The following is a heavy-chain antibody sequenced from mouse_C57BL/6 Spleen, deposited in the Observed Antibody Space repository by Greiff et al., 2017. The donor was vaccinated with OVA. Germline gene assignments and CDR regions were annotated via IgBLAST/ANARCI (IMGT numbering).Heavy chain of an antibody. V-gene: IGHV5-9-1*02. J-gene: IGHJ2*01. Sequence: EVQLQDSGEGLVKPGGSLKLSCAASGFTFSSYAMSWVRQTPEKRLEWVAYISSGGDYIYYADTVKGRFTISRDNARNTLYLQMSSLKSEDTAMYYCTRGWSTITTVVAFDYWGQGTTLTVSS. CDR2: ISSGGDYI. CDR1: GFTFSSYA. D-gene: IGHD1-1*01. CDR3: TRGWSTITTVVAFDY.